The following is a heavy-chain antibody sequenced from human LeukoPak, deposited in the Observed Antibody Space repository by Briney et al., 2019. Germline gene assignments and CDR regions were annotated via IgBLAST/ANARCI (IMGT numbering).Heavy chain of an antibody. J-gene: IGHJ4*02. Sequence: SETLSLTCTVSGGSISSYYWSWIRQPPGKGLEWIGYIYYSGSTNYNPSLKSRVTISVDTSKNQFSLKLSSVTAADTAVYYCARQKYYFDSGGNYWIDYWGQGTLVTVSS. V-gene: IGHV4-59*08. CDR3: ARQKYYFDSGGNYWIDY. CDR2: IYYSGST. D-gene: IGHD3-22*01. CDR1: GGSISSYY.